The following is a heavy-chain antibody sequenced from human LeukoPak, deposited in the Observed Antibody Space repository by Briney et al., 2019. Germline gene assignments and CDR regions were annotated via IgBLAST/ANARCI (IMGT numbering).Heavy chain of an antibody. V-gene: IGHV4-30-2*01. CDR2: IYHSGST. Sequence: PSETLSFTCAVSGGSISSGGYSWSWIRQPPGKGLEWIGYIYHSGSTYYNPSLKSRVTISVDRSKNQFSLKLSSVTAADTAVYYCAKGSNYYYGMDVWGQGTTVTVSS. CDR1: GGSISSGGYS. J-gene: IGHJ6*02. CDR3: AKGSNYYYGMDV. D-gene: IGHD3-10*01.